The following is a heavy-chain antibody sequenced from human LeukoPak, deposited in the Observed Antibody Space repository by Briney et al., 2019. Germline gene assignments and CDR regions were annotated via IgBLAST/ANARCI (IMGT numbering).Heavy chain of an antibody. CDR2: IYYSGST. J-gene: IGHJ5*02. CDR3: ARDRDIVVVPAAFDP. Sequence: SETLSLTRTVSGGSISSSSYYWGWIRQPPGKGLEWIGSIYYSGSTYYNPSLKSRVTISVDTSKNQFSLKLSSVTAADTAVYYCARDRDIVVVPAAFDPWGQGTLVTVSS. D-gene: IGHD2-2*01. CDR1: GGSISSSSYY. V-gene: IGHV4-39*07.